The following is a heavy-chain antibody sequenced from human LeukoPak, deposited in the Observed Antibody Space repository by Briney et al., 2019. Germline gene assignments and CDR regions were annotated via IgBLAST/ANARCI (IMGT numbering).Heavy chain of an antibody. V-gene: IGHV3-23*01. CDR3: AKDTGLLWFGEA. J-gene: IGHJ4*02. D-gene: IGHD3-10*01. CDR1: GFTFSSYA. Sequence: GGSLRLSCATSGFTFSSYAMSWVRQAPGKGLEWVSAVSGGGGSTYYADSVKGRFTISRDNSKNTLYVQMNSLRAEDTAVYYCAKDTGLLWFGEAWGQGTLVTVSS. CDR2: VSGGGGST.